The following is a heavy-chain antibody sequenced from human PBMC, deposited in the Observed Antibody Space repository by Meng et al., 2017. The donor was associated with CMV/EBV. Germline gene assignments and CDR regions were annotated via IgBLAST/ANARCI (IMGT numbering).Heavy chain of an antibody. CDR1: GGSFSSYY. Sequence: SETLSLTCIVSGGSFSSYYWSWIRQPPGKGLEWIGYIYYSGSTNYNPSLKSRVTISVDTSKNQFSLKLSSVTAADTAVYYCASVPQLLGVDYYYGIDVWGQGTTVTVSS. CDR3: ASVPQLLGVDYYYGIDV. J-gene: IGHJ6*02. D-gene: IGHD2-2*01. CDR2: IYYSGST. V-gene: IGHV4-59*01.